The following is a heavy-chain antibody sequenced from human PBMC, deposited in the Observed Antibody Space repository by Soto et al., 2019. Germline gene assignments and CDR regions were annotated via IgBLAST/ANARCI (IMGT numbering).Heavy chain of an antibody. CDR1: GFAFGSYA. CDR3: ARGPGPAAVDY. V-gene: IGHV3-30-3*01. D-gene: IGHD2-2*01. CDR2: ISYDGSNK. Sequence: QVQLVESGGGVVQPGRSLRLSCAASGFAFGSYAMHWVRQAPGKGLEWVAFISYDGSNKYYADSVKGRFTISRDNSNNTVHLQMNSLRMEDSVVYYCARGPGPAAVDYWGQGTLVTVSS. J-gene: IGHJ4*02.